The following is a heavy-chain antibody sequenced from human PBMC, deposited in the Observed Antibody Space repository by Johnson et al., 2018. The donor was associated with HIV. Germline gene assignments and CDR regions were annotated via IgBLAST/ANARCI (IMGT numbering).Heavy chain of an antibody. D-gene: IGHD6-19*01. Sequence: MQLVESGGGLVQPGGSLRLSCAVSGFTFSNYWMHWVRQAPGKGLVWVSRINSDGSSTSYADSVKGRFTISRDNAKNTVYLQMNSLRAEDTAVYYCARGKKQWLDEDAFDIWGQGTMVTVSS. CDR1: GFTFSNYW. CDR3: ARGKKQWLDEDAFDI. J-gene: IGHJ3*02. V-gene: IGHV3-74*02. CDR2: INSDGSST.